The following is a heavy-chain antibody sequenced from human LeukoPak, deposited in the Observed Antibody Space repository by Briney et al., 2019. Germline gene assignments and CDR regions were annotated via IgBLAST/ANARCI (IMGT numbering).Heavy chain of an antibody. CDR3: ARDPLGQPTYYFDY. CDR1: GFTFSSYA. D-gene: IGHD6-13*01. V-gene: IGHV3-23*01. Sequence: GGSLRLSCAASGFTFSSYAMSWVRQAPGKGLEWVSAISGSGGSTYSADSVKGRFSISRDNSKNTLYLQMNSLRAEDTAVYYCARDPLGQPTYYFDYWGQGTLVTVSS. CDR2: ISGSGGST. J-gene: IGHJ4*02.